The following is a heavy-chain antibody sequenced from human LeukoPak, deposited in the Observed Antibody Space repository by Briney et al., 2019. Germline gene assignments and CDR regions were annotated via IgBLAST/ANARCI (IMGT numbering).Heavy chain of an antibody. Sequence: PSQTLSLTCAVSGDSISSGGYSGSWIRQPPGKGLEWIGYIYYSGSTNYNPSLKSRAAISVDTSKNQFSLNLSSVTAADTALYYCARRHYGSGNIDSWGQGTLVTVSS. CDR2: IYYSGST. CDR3: ARRHYGSGNIDS. J-gene: IGHJ4*02. D-gene: IGHD3-10*01. CDR1: GDSISSGGYS. V-gene: IGHV4-30-2*03.